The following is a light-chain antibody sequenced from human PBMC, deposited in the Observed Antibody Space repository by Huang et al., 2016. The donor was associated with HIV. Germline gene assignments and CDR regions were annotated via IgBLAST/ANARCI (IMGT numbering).Light chain of an antibody. CDR3: QQYHNWPPYT. J-gene: IGKJ2*01. CDR1: QSISNN. Sequence: EILLTQSPATLSVSPGERVTLSCRASQSISNNLAWYQQKPGQAPRLLIYGASTSATASPARCSGGAAGAEFTLTINSLQSEDFAVYYCQQYHNWPPYTFGQGTKLEI. CDR2: GAS. V-gene: IGKV3-15*01.